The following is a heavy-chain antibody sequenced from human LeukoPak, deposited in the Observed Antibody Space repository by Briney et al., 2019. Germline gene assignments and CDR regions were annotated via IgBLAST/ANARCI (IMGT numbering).Heavy chain of an antibody. D-gene: IGHD3-3*01. V-gene: IGHV3-21*01. Sequence: GGSLRLSCAASGFTFSSYSMNWVRQAPGKGLEWVSSISSSSSYIYYADSVKGRFTISRDNAKNSLYLQMNSLRAEDTAVYYCARVRVVFGVVIQDYWGQGTLVTVSS. CDR2: ISSSSSYI. CDR1: GFTFSSYS. J-gene: IGHJ4*02. CDR3: ARVRVVFGVVIQDY.